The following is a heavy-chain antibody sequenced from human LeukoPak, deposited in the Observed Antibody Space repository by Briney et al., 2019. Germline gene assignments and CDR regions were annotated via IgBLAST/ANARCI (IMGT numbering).Heavy chain of an antibody. Sequence: GGSLRLSCAASGFTFSSYTMNWVRQAPGKGLEWVSFISSSSSYIYYADSVKGRFTISRDNAKNSLYLQMNSLRAEDTAVYYCARGEYGSGSYHIDYWGQGTLVTVSS. CDR3: ARGEYGSGSYHIDY. CDR1: GFTFSSYT. J-gene: IGHJ4*02. CDR2: ISSSSSYI. V-gene: IGHV3-21*04. D-gene: IGHD3-10*01.